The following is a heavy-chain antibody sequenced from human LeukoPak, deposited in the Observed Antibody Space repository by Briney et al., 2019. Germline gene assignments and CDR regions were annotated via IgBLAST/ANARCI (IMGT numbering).Heavy chain of an antibody. CDR2: INHSGST. D-gene: IGHD3-3*01. Sequence: SETLSLTCAVYGGSFSGYYWSWIRQPPGKGLEWIGEINHSGSTNYNPSLKSRVTISVDTSKNQFSLKLSSVTAADTAVYYCARGFREYYDFWSGYYTLRTYYYYGMDVWGQGTTVTVSS. V-gene: IGHV4-34*01. J-gene: IGHJ6*02. CDR3: ARGFREYYDFWSGYYTLRTYYYYGMDV. CDR1: GGSFSGYY.